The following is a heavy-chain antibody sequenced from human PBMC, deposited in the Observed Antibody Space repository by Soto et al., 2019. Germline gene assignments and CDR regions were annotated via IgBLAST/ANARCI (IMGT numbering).Heavy chain of an antibody. CDR2: ISWNSASI. CDR1: GFTFDDYA. Sequence: GRSLRLACAPSGFTFDDYAMHWVRQAPGKGLEWVSGISWNSASIGYADSVKGRFTISRDNAKNSLYLQMNSLRAEDTALYYCASTGLDYDILTQRDVAFDYWGQGTLVTVSS. D-gene: IGHD3-9*01. CDR3: ASTGLDYDILTQRDVAFDY. V-gene: IGHV3-9*01. J-gene: IGHJ4*02.